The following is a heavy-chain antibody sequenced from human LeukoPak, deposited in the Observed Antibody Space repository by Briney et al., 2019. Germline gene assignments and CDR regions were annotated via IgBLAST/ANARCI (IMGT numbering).Heavy chain of an antibody. V-gene: IGHV3-23*01. D-gene: IGHD6-19*01. J-gene: IGHJ4*02. CDR3: AKENHIAVAGSGVDY. Sequence: GGSLRLSCAASGFTSSSYAMSWVRQAPGKGLEWVSAISGSGGSTYYADSVKGRFTISRDNSKNTLYLQMNSLRAEDTAVYYCAKENHIAVAGSGVDYWGQGTLVTVSS. CDR2: ISGSGGST. CDR1: GFTSSSYA.